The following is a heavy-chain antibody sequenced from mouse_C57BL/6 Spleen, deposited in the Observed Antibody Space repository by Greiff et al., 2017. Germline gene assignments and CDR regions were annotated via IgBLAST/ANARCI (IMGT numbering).Heavy chain of an antibody. Sequence: QVQLQQPGAELVKPGASVKLSCKASGYTFTSYWMHWVKQRPGQGLEWIGMIHPNSGSTNYNEKFKSKATLTVDKSSSTAYMQLSSLTSADSAVYYCARHYYGSSYNAMDYWGQGTSVTVSS. CDR1: GYTFTSYW. CDR3: ARHYYGSSYNAMDY. D-gene: IGHD1-1*01. J-gene: IGHJ4*01. V-gene: IGHV1-64*01. CDR2: IHPNSGST.